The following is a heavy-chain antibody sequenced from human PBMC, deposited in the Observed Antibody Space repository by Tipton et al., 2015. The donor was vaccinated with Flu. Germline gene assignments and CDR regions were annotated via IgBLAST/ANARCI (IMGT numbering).Heavy chain of an antibody. CDR2: IYYSGST. CDR1: GGSISSSSYY. CDR3: ARGARGGYYTQKYYFDY. J-gene: IGHJ4*02. V-gene: IGHV4-39*01. D-gene: IGHD1-26*01. Sequence: TLSLTCTVSGGSISSSSYYWGWIRQPPGKGLEWIGSIYYSGSTYYNPSLKSRVTISVDTSKNQFSLKLSSVTAADTAVYYCARGARGGYYTQKYYFDYWGQGTLVTVSS.